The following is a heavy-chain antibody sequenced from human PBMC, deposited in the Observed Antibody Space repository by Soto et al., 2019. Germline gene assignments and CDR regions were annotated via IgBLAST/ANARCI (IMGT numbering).Heavy chain of an antibody. J-gene: IGHJ6*02. Sequence: QGQLVQSGAEVKKPGASVKVSCKASGYTFTRYGISWVRQAPGQGLEWMGWISGYNGDTKYAQKFQGRVTMTIDTSTTTAFMELSSLTSDDTAVYYCAKKGQPPYYYYGLDVWGQGTTVTVSS. CDR3: AKKGQPPYYYYGLDV. V-gene: IGHV1-18*01. CDR1: GYTFTRYG. CDR2: ISGYNGDT.